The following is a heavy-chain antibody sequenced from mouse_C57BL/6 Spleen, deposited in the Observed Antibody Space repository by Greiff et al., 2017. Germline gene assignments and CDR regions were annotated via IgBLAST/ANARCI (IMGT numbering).Heavy chain of an antibody. Sequence: QVHVNQPGAELVKPGASVKMSCKASGYTFTSSWITWVKQRPGQGLEWIGDIYPGSGSTNYNEKFKGKATLTVDTSSSPAYMPLSSLTSEDSAVYYCARWYYGSSPYAMDYWGQGTSDTVSS. CDR2: IYPGSGST. D-gene: IGHD1-1*01. CDR3: ARWYYGSSPYAMDY. CDR1: GYTFTSSW. J-gene: IGHJ4*01. V-gene: IGHV1-55*01.